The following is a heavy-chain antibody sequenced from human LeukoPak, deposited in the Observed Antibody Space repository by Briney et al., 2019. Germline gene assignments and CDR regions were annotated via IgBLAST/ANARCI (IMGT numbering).Heavy chain of an antibody. CDR2: IKQDGSEK. J-gene: IGHJ4*02. Sequence: AGGSLRLSCAASGFTFSSYWMSWVRQAPGKGLEWVANIKQDGSEKYYVDSVKGRFTISRDNAKNSLYLQMNSLRAEDTAVYYCAKDSARKSIVGSTTRGVIDYWGQGTLVTVSS. V-gene: IGHV3-7*01. CDR3: AKDSARKSIVGSTTRGVIDY. CDR1: GFTFSSYW. D-gene: IGHD1-26*01.